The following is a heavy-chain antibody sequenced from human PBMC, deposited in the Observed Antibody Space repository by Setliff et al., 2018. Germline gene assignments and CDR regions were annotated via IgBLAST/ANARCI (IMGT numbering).Heavy chain of an antibody. Sequence: ASVKVSCKASGYSFTDYYIHWVRQAPGQGLEWVGWINPHSGGTTFARKFQGRVTMTRDTSISTAHMELSSLRSDDTAVYYCARDYWGSLDYWGQGILVTVSS. J-gene: IGHJ4*02. CDR2: INPHSGGT. CDR1: GYSFTDYY. V-gene: IGHV1-2*02. CDR3: ARDYWGSLDY. D-gene: IGHD7-27*01.